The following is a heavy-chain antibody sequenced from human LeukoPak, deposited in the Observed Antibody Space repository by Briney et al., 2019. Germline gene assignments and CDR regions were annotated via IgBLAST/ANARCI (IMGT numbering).Heavy chain of an antibody. D-gene: IGHD6-13*01. CDR2: ISGSGGST. CDR1: GFTFSSCA. V-gene: IGHV3-23*01. Sequence: RSGGSLRLSCAASGFTFSSCAMSWVRQAPGKGLEWVSAISGSGGSTYYADSVKGRFTISRDNSKNTLYLQMNSLRAEDTAVYYCAKPATHLIAAAGVAGWFDPWGQGTLVTVSS. J-gene: IGHJ5*02. CDR3: AKPATHLIAAAGVAGWFDP.